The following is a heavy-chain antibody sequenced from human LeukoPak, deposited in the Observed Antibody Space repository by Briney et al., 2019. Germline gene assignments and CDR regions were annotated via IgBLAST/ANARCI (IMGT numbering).Heavy chain of an antibody. CDR1: GYTFTMFF. CDR2: INPSDGSA. CDR3: ARDKGNSTTWSLSYYYGMDV. D-gene: IGHD6-13*01. Sequence: ASVKVSCKASGYTFTMFFMHWVRQAPGQGLEWVGVINPSDGSATVAQKFQGRVSMTRDTSTSTVYMAVSSLRSDDTALYYCARDKGNSTTWSLSYYYGMDVWGQGTTVTVSS. J-gene: IGHJ6*02. V-gene: IGHV1-46*01.